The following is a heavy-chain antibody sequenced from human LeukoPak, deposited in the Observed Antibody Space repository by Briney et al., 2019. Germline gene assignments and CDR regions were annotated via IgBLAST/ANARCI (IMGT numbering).Heavy chain of an antibody. CDR3: AKDSSVLVAADDY. D-gene: IGHD2-8*02. CDR1: RFTFSTLD. Sequence: PGGSLRLSCAASRFTFSTLDMSWVRQAPGKGLEWVSSISASGSRTYYADSVKGRFTISRDNSRDTLYLQMNSLRAEDTAVYYCAKDSSVLVAADDYWGQGTLVTVSS. J-gene: IGHJ4*02. V-gene: IGHV3-23*01. CDR2: ISASGSRT.